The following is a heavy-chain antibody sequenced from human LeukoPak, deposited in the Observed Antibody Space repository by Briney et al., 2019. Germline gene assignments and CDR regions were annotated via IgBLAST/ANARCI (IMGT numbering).Heavy chain of an antibody. V-gene: IGHV4-59*01. CDR3: ARPSRSISTAGAFDI. CDR2: IYYTGST. Sequence: SETLSLTCTVSGGSISNYFWSWIRQPPGKGLEWIGYIYYTGSTNYNPSLKSRVTISVGTSKNQFSLRLSSVTAADTAVYYCARPSRSISTAGAFDIWGQGTTVTVSS. D-gene: IGHD3-10*01. J-gene: IGHJ3*02. CDR1: GGSISNYF.